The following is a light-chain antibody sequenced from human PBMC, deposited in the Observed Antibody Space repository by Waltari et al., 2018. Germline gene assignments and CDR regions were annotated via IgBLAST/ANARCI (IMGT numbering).Light chain of an antibody. CDR1: QSVLYSPSNNYY. CDR2: WAY. Sequence: DIVMTQSPHPLAVSLGERAPLTSTSRQSVLYSPSNNYYVGWYQQKPGQPPKLLIYWAYRREARVPDRFRGSGSGTYFTLTISGLQAEDVATYYCQQYLRTPLTFGGGTKVEIK. V-gene: IGKV4-1*01. J-gene: IGKJ4*01. CDR3: QQYLRTPLT.